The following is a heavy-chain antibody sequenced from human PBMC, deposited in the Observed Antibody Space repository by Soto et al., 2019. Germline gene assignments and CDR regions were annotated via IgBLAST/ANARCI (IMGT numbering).Heavy chain of an antibody. V-gene: IGHV4-34*01. CDR2: INHSGST. Sequence: SETLSLTCAVYGGSFSGYYWSWIRQPPGKGLEWIGEINHSGSTNYNPSLKSRVTISVDTSKNQFSLKLSSVTAADTAVYYCASAAAAIFDYWGQGTLVTVSS. D-gene: IGHD6-13*01. CDR3: ASAAAAIFDY. J-gene: IGHJ4*02. CDR1: GGSFSGYY.